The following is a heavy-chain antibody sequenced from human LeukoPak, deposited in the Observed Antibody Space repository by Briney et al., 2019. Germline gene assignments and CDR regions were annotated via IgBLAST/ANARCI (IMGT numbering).Heavy chain of an antibody. CDR1: GFSFSDYG. D-gene: IGHD2-21*01. J-gene: IGHJ4*02. CDR3: ARDTEKVVPTKPLDY. V-gene: IGHV3-33*01. Sequence: TGGSLRLSCTASGFSFSDYGMHWVRQAPGKGLEWVAVMWFDGSNEFYADSVKGRFTISRDNSKNTLYLQMNSLRAEDTAVYYCARDTEKVVPTKPLDYWGQGTLVTVSS. CDR2: MWFDGSNE.